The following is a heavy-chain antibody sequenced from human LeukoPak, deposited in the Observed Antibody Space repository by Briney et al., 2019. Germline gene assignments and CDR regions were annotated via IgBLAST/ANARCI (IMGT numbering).Heavy chain of an antibody. CDR1: GFTFSSYA. J-gene: IGHJ4*02. Sequence: GRSLRLSCAASGFTFSSYAMHWVRQAPGKGLEWVAVIAYDGSNKYYADSVKGRFTISRDNSKNTLYLQMNSLRAEDTAVYYCAGNRWLQRYYFDYWGQGTLVTVSS. CDR2: IAYDGSNK. CDR3: AGNRWLQRYYFDY. V-gene: IGHV3-30-3*01. D-gene: IGHD5-24*01.